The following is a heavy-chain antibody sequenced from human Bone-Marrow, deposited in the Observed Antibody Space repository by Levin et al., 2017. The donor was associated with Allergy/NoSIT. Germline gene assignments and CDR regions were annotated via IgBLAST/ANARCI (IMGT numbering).Heavy chain of an antibody. Sequence: SCAASGFTFSDYFMGWIRQAPGQGLEWVSFINIGGSSIFYADSVKGRFTISRDNSKNSLSLQMTHLRAEDTAVYYCARFAYYADSSGSRGYFDNWGQGTLVTVSS. J-gene: IGHJ4*02. CDR3: ARFAYYADSSGSRGYFDN. CDR1: GFTFSDYF. CDR2: INIGGSSI. D-gene: IGHD3-22*01. V-gene: IGHV3-11*01.